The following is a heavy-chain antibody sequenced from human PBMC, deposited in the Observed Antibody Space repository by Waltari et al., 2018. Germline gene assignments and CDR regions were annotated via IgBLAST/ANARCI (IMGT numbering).Heavy chain of an antibody. V-gene: IGHV4-59*01. CDR2: IYYTGST. Sequence: QVQLQESGPSPLKRSETLSLICTVTGGSIGGFYWSWVRQPPGKGLDWIGYIYYTGSTNFNPSLKSRVTMSVDTSKNQFSLKLSSVTAADTAFYYCARGGGGDWEWFDPWGQGTLVTVSS. D-gene: IGHD2-21*02. CDR3: ARGGGGDWEWFDP. CDR1: GGSIGGFY. J-gene: IGHJ5*02.